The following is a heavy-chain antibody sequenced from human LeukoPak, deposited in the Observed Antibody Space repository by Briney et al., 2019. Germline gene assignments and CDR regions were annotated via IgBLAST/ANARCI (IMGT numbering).Heavy chain of an antibody. D-gene: IGHD3-10*02. CDR1: GFSFSDYW. J-gene: IGHJ4*02. Sequence: GGSLRLSCAASGFSFSDYWMHWARQAPGKGLEWVANINQDGSEKYYVDSVKGRFTISRDNAKNSLYLQMNSVRGEDTAVYYCVRAMSTAGGSGGQGTLATVSS. CDR2: INQDGSEK. V-gene: IGHV3-7*01. CDR3: VRAMSTAGGS.